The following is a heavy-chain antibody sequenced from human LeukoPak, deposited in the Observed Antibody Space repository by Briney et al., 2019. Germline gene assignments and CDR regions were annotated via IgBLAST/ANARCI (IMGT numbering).Heavy chain of an antibody. V-gene: IGHV3-7*01. J-gene: IGHJ4*02. CDR3: ARDSGVPWLVLS. CDR1: GFTFSSYS. CDR2: IKQDGSEK. Sequence: GGSLRLSCAASGFTFSSYSMNWVRQAPGKGLEWVANIKQDGSEKYYVDSVKGRFTISRDNAKNSLYLQMNSLRAEDTAVYYCARDSGVPWLVLSWGQGTLVTVSS. D-gene: IGHD6-19*01.